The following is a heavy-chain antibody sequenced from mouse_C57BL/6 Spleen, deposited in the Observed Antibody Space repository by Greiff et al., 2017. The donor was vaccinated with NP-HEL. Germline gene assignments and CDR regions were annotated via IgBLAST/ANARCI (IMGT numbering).Heavy chain of an antibody. D-gene: IGHD3-3*01. J-gene: IGHJ3*01. CDR1: GYSITSGYY. V-gene: IGHV3-6*01. CDR2: ISYDGSN. Sequence: VQLQESGPGLVKPSQSLSLTCSVTGYSITSGYYWNWIRQFPGNKLEWMGYISYDGSNNYNPSLKNRISITRDTSKNQFFLKLNSVTTEDTATYYCARDGGTGFAYWGQGTLVTVSA. CDR3: ARDGGTGFAY.